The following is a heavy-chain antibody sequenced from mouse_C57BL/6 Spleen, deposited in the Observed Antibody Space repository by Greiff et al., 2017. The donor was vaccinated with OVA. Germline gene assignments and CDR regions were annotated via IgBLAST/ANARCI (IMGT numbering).Heavy chain of an antibody. CDR1: GYAFTNYL. CDR3: ARLMDKWYYFDY. J-gene: IGHJ2*01. Sequence: QVHVKQSGAELVRPGTSVKVSCKASGYAFTNYLIEWVKQRPGQGLEWIGVINPGSGGTNYNEKFKGKATLTADKSSSTAYMQLSSLTSEDSAVYFCARLMDKWYYFDYWGQGTTLTVSS. CDR2: INPGSGGT. D-gene: IGHD1-1*02. V-gene: IGHV1-54*01.